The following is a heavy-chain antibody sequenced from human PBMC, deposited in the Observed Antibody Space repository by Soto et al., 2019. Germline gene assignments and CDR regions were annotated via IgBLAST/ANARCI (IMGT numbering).Heavy chain of an antibody. CDR3: ARAGGSGSYYGWHYYYYGMDV. V-gene: IGHV1-3*01. CDR1: GYTFTSYA. J-gene: IGHJ6*02. D-gene: IGHD1-26*01. CDR2: INAGNGNT. Sequence: ASVKVSCKASGYTFTSYAMHWVRQAPGQRLEWMGWINAGNGNTKYSQKFQGRVTITRDTSASTAYMELSSLRSEDTAVYYCARAGGSGSYYGWHYYYYGMDVWGQGTTVTV.